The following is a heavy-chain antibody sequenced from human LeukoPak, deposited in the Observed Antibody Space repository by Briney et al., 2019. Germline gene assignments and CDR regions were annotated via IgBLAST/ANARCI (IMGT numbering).Heavy chain of an antibody. CDR1: GDSISRYY. CDR2: IYYTGTT. CDR3: ARRLSGYYSPFDY. V-gene: IGHV4-59*08. D-gene: IGHD3-22*01. Sequence: SETLSLTCTVSGDSISRYYWSWIRQPPGKGLEWIGYIYYTGTTNYNPSLKSRVTITVDTSKNQFSLKLTSVTAADTAVYYCARRLSGYYSPFDYWGQGTLVTVSS. J-gene: IGHJ4*02.